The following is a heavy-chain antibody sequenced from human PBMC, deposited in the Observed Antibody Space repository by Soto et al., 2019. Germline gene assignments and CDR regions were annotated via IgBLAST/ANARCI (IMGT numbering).Heavy chain of an antibody. Sequence: EVQLVESGGGLVKPGGSLRLSCAASGFTFSSYSMNWVRQAPGKGLEWVSSISSSSSYIYYADSVKGRFTISRDNAKNSLYLQMNSLRAEVTAVYYCALPRGRGPANWFDPWGQGNLVTVS. CDR3: ALPRGRGPANWFDP. CDR1: GFTFSSYS. CDR2: ISSSSSYI. J-gene: IGHJ5*02. V-gene: IGHV3-21*01.